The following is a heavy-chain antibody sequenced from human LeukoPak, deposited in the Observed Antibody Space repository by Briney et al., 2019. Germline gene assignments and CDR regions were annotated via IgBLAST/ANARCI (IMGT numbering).Heavy chain of an antibody. CDR1: GGSISNHY. V-gene: IGHV4-4*07. D-gene: IGHD3-22*01. Sequence: NPSETLSLTCTIAGGSISNHYYSWIRQPAGKGLEWIGRMSISGNTNYNPSLKSRVTISVDKSKNQFSLKLSSVTAADTAIYYCARQSSGSYVYFHFWGQGTLVTVSS. J-gene: IGHJ4*02. CDR2: MSISGNT. CDR3: ARQSSGSYVYFHF.